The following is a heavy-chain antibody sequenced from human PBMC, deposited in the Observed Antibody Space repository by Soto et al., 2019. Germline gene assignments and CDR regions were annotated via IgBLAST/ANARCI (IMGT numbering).Heavy chain of an antibody. CDR2: IWYDGSNK. Sequence: GGSLRLSCAASGFSFSIYGMHWVRQAPGKGLEWVAVIWYDGSNKFYADSVKGRFTISRDNFKNMLYLQMNSLRGEDTAVYYCARPAGDSQGDEYFQHWGQGTLVTVSS. D-gene: IGHD4-17*01. V-gene: IGHV3-33*01. CDR3: ARPAGDSQGDEYFQH. J-gene: IGHJ1*01. CDR1: GFSFSIYG.